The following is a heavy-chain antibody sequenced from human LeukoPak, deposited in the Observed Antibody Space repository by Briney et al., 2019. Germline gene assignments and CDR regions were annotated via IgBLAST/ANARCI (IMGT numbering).Heavy chain of an antibody. J-gene: IGHJ4*02. CDR2: IIPILGIA. CDR1: GYTFTSYG. CDR3: ARDTVTTYFDY. Sequence: ASVKVSCKASGYTFTSYGISWVRQAPGQGLEWMGRIIPILGIANYAQKFQGRVTITADKSTSTAYMELSSLRSEDTAVYYCARDTVTTYFDYWGQGTLVTVSS. V-gene: IGHV1-69*04. D-gene: IGHD4-4*01.